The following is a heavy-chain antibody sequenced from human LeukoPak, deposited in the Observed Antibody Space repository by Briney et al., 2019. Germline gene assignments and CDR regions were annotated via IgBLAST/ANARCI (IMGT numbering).Heavy chain of an antibody. CDR2: INPNSGGT. D-gene: IGHD2-15*01. CDR3: ASGLGYCSGGSCQNFDY. Sequence: ASVKVSCKASGYTFTGYYMRWVRQAPGQGLEWMGWINPNSGGTNYAQKFQGRVTMTRDTSISTAYMELSRLRSDDTAVYYCASGLGYCSGGSCQNFDYWGQGTLVTVSS. J-gene: IGHJ4*02. CDR1: GYTFTGYY. V-gene: IGHV1-2*02.